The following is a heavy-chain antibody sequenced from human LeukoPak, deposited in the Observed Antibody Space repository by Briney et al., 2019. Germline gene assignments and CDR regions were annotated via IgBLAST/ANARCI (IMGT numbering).Heavy chain of an antibody. J-gene: IGHJ4*02. CDR2: IGWNSHII. CDR3: AKDRDSSGFAPYFDY. D-gene: IGHD3-22*01. Sequence: PGRSLRLSCAASGFTFNDYAMHWVRQVPGKGLEWVSGIGWNSHIIGYEDSVKGRFTISRDNARNSLSLQMNSLRAEDTAFYYCAKDRDSSGFAPYFDYWGQGILVTVSS. CDR1: GFTFNDYA. V-gene: IGHV3-9*01.